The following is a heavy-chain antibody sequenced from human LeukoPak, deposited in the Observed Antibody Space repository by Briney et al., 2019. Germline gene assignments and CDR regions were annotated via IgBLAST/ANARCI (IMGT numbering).Heavy chain of an antibody. Sequence: ASVKVSCKASGYTFTGNFIHWVRQAPGQGLEWVGWINPNGGGTNYAQKFQGRVTTTRDTSISTAYMDLSSLTSEDTAIYYCARGHSSLRLYYFDYWGQGTLVTVSS. V-gene: IGHV1-2*02. CDR2: INPNGGGT. D-gene: IGHD6-6*01. CDR3: ARGHSSLRLYYFDY. J-gene: IGHJ4*02. CDR1: GYTFTGNF.